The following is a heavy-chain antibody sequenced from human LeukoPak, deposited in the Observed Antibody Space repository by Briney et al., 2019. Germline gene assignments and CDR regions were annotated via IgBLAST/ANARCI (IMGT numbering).Heavy chain of an antibody. J-gene: IGHJ4*02. CDR1: GFTFSSYS. Sequence: GGSLRLSCAASGFTFSSYSMNWVRQAPGKGLEWVSSISSSSSYIYYADSVKGRFTISRDNAKNSLYLQMNSLRAEDTAVYYCARADVTGTTSDYWGQGTLVTVSS. CDR3: ARADVTGTTSDY. V-gene: IGHV3-21*01. D-gene: IGHD1-7*01. CDR2: ISSSSSYI.